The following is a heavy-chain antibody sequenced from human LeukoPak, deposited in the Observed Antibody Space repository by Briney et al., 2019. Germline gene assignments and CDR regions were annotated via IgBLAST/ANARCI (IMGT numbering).Heavy chain of an antibody. J-gene: IGHJ4*02. CDR3: ARHAVYAGSGWAFDY. CDR2: IYYSGST. V-gene: IGHV4-59*08. CDR1: GDSISSYF. Sequence: KPSETLSLTFTVSGDSISSYFWSWIRQPPGKGLEWIGYIYYSGSTNYNPSLKSRVTISVDTSKNQFSLKLSSVTAADTAVYYCARHAVYAGSGWAFDYWGQGTLVTVSS. D-gene: IGHD6-19*01.